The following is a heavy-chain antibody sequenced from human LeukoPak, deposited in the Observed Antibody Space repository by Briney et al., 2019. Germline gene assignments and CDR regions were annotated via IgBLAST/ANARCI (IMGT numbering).Heavy chain of an antibody. CDR3: AKAGDCGFDY. CDR2: ISYDGSNK. J-gene: IGHJ4*02. D-gene: IGHD2-21*02. V-gene: IGHV3-30*18. Sequence: GGSLRLSCAASGFTFSGYGMHWVRQAPGKGLEWVAVISYDGSNKYYADSVKGRFTISRDNSKNTLYLQMNSLRAEDTAVYYCAKAGDCGFDYWGQGTLVTVSS. CDR1: GFTFSGYG.